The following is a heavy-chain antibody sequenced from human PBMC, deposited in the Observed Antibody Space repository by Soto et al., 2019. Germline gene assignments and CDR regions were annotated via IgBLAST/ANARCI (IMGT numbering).Heavy chain of an antibody. Sequence: SETRSLTCAVSGGSISSGGYSWSWIRQPPGKGLEWIGYIYHSGSTYYNPSLKSRVTISVDRSKNQFSLKLSSVTASVKGVYYRASLPGFWGQRT. CDR3: ASLPGF. CDR2: IYHSGST. V-gene: IGHV4-30-2*01. J-gene: IGHJ4*02. CDR1: GGSISSGGYS.